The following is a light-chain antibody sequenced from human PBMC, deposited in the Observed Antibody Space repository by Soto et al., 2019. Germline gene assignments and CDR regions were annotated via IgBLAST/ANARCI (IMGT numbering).Light chain of an antibody. Sequence: QSVLTQPASVSGSPGQSIIISCTGTSSDVVGYNYVSWYQQHPGKAPKLMIYDVSNRPSGVSNRFSGSKSGNTASLTISGLQAEDEADYYCSSYTSSSTLNVFGTGT. V-gene: IGLV2-14*01. J-gene: IGLJ1*01. CDR2: DVS. CDR3: SSYTSSSTLNV. CDR1: SSDVVGYNY.